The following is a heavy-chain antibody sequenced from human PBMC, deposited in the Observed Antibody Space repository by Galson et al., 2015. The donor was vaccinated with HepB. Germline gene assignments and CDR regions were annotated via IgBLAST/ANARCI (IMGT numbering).Heavy chain of an antibody. CDR3: ARAWRGLGYCSSTSCYTYFEGWFDP. Sequence: SVKVSCKASGGTFSSYAISWVRQAPGQGLEWMGGIIPIFGTANYAQKFQGRVTITADESTSTTYMELSSLRSEDTAVYYCARAWRGLGYCSSTSCYTYFEGWFDPWGQGTLVTVSP. CDR2: IIPIFGTA. V-gene: IGHV1-69*13. J-gene: IGHJ5*02. CDR1: GGTFSSYA. D-gene: IGHD2-2*02.